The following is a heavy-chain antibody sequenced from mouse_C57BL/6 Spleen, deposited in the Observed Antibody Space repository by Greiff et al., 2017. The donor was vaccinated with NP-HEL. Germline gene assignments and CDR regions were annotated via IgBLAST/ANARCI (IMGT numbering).Heavy chain of an antibody. V-gene: IGHV1-42*01. CDR1: GYSFTGYY. CDR2: INPSTGGT. J-gene: IGHJ4*01. Sequence: SGPELVKPGASVKISCKASGYSFTGYYMNWVKQSPEKSLEWIGEINPSTGGTTYNQKFKAKATLTVDKSSSTAYMQLKSLTSEDSAVYYCARLWRNAMDYWGQGTSVTVSS. CDR3: ARLWRNAMDY. D-gene: IGHD1-1*02.